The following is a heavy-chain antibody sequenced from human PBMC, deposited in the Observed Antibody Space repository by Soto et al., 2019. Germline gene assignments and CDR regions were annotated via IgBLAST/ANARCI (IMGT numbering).Heavy chain of an antibody. CDR2: IYYSGST. CDR1: GGSISSGGYY. J-gene: IGHJ3*02. D-gene: IGHD3-22*01. Sequence: TLSLTCTVSGGSISSGGYYWSWIRQHPGKGLEWIGYIYYSGSTYYNPSLKSRVTISVDTSKNQFSLKLSSVTAADTAVYYCAREVTMIDDGDAFEIWGQGXMVTV. CDR3: AREVTMIDDGDAFEI. V-gene: IGHV4-31*03.